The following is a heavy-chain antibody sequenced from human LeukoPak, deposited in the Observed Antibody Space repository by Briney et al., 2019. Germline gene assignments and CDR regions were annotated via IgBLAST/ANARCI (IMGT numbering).Heavy chain of an antibody. J-gene: IGHJ6*03. D-gene: IGHD3-10*01. CDR2: IIPIFGTA. V-gene: IGHV1-69*06. CDR1: GYTFTSYA. CDR3: ARAITMVRQRVYYYYYMDV. Sequence: ASVKVSCKASGYTFTSYAISWVRQAPGQGLEWMGGIIPIFGTANYAQKFQGRVTITADKSTSTAYMELSSLRSEDTAVYYCARAITMVRQRVYYYYYMDVWGKGTTVTVSS.